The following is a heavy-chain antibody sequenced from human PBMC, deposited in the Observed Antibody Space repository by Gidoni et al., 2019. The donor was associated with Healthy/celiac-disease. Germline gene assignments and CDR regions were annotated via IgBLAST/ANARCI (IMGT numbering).Heavy chain of an antibody. J-gene: IGHJ4*02. Sequence: EVQLVQSGAEVKKPGESLKISCKGSGYSFTSYWIGWVRQMPGKGLEWMGIIYPGDSDTRYSPSYQGQVNISADKPSSTAYLKGSSLKASDTAIYDCERRKGGSYDYWGQGTLVTVSS. D-gene: IGHD1-26*01. V-gene: IGHV5-51*01. CDR1: GYSFTSYW. CDR3: ERRKGGSYDY. CDR2: IYPGDSDT.